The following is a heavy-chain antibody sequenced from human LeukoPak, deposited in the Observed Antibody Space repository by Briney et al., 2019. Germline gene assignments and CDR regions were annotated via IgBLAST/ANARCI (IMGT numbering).Heavy chain of an antibody. J-gene: IGHJ4*02. D-gene: IGHD3-22*01. CDR1: DGSIINYY. CDR2: VYDSGST. CDR3: ARLSGYSSGHYYSDY. Sequence: SETLSLTCTVSDGSIINYYWTWIRQPPGKGLEWIGYVYDSGSTNYNPSLKSRVTISIDTSKKQFSLKLTSVTAADTAVYYCARLSGYSSGHYYSDYWGQGTLVTVSS. V-gene: IGHV4-59*01.